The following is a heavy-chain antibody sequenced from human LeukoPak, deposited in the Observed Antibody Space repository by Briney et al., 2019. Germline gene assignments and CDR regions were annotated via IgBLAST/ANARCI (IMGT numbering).Heavy chain of an antibody. CDR3: ARVCIPGVDYYDSSGYPYYMDV. Sequence: PSQTLSLTCTVSGGSISSGDYYWSWLRQPPGKGLEWIVYIYYSGRTYYNPSLKSRVTISVDTSKNQFSLKLSSVTAADTAVYYCARVCIPGVDYYDSSGYPYYMDVWGKGTTVTVSS. J-gene: IGHJ6*03. CDR2: IYYSGRT. D-gene: IGHD3-22*01. V-gene: IGHV4-30-4*08. CDR1: GGSISSGDYY.